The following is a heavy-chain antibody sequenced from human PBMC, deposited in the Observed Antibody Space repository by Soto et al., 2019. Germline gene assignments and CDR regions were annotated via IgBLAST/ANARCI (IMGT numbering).Heavy chain of an antibody. CDR1: GGSISSYY. J-gene: IGHJ5*02. D-gene: IGHD6-19*01. CDR3: ASLYGRSVDPS. CDR2: ISDSGNT. V-gene: IGHV4-59*08. Sequence: QVQLQESGPGLVKPSETLSLTCTVSGGSISSYYWSWIRQPPGKGLDWIGYISDSGNTNYNPSLRCRVTISVDTSRNQFSLTLNSVTASDTAGYFCASLYGRSVDPSWGQGTLVTVSS.